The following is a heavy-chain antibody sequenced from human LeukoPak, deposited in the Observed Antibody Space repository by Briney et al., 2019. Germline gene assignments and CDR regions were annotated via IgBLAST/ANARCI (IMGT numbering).Heavy chain of an antibody. J-gene: IGHJ3*02. CDR3: ARDEPDSSSWYGDAFDI. CDR1: GYSISSGYY. Sequence: SETLSLTCTVSGYSISSGYYWGWIRQPLGKGLEGIGSIYYSGSTYYNPSLKSRVTISVDTSKNQFSLKLSSVTAADTAVYYCARDEPDSSSWYGDAFDIWGQGTMVTVSS. V-gene: IGHV4-38-2*02. D-gene: IGHD6-13*01. CDR2: IYYSGST.